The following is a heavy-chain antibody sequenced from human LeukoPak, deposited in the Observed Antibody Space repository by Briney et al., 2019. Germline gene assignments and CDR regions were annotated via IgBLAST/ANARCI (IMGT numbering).Heavy chain of an antibody. CDR3: VRSSSTMALNYFDL. D-gene: IGHD3-10*01. J-gene: IGHJ4*02. V-gene: IGHV3-23*05. Sequence: GGSLRLSCAASGFTFYNHALAWVRQTPGTGLEWVSTITARSNSRYYADSVRGRFTISRDNSRNILYLQMDSLRADDTAIYYCVRSSSTMALNYFDLWGQGTLVPVSS. CDR1: GFTFYNHA. CDR2: ITARSNSR.